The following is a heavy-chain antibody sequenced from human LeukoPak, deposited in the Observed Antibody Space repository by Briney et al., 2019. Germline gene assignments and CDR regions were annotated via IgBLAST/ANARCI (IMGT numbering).Heavy chain of an antibody. CDR1: GYTFTSYY. V-gene: IGHV1-46*01. D-gene: IGHD3-22*01. Sequence: GASVKVSCKASGYTFTSYYMHWVRQAPGQGLEWMGIINPSGGSTSYAQKFQGRVTMTRDMSTSTVYMELSSLRSEDTAVYYCARGDYYDSTQYYYYYYMDVWGKGTPVTVSS. CDR2: INPSGGST. J-gene: IGHJ6*03. CDR3: ARGDYYDSTQYYYYYYMDV.